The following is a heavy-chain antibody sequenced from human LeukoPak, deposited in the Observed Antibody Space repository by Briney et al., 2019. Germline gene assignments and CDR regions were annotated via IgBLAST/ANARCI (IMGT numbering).Heavy chain of an antibody. CDR2: IYHSGST. V-gene: IGHV4-38-2*02. CDR1: GYSISSGYY. J-gene: IGHJ3*02. CDR3: ARDGTYYDFWSGYYTGMRAFDI. D-gene: IGHD3-3*01. Sequence: SETLSLTCTVSGYSISSGYYWGWIRQPPGKGLEWIGSIYHSGSTYYNPSLKSRVTISVDTSKNQFSLKLSSVTAADTAVYYCARDGTYYDFWSGYYTGMRAFDIWGQGTMVTVSS.